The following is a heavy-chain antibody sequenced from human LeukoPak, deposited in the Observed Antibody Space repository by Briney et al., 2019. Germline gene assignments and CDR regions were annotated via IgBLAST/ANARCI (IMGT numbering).Heavy chain of an antibody. CDR3: ARERGWPLHYFDY. Sequence: GGSLRLSCAASGFTFSNYAMSWVRQAPGKGLEWVANIKQDGSEKYYVDSVKGRFTISRENAENSLYLQMNSLRAEDTAVYYCARERGWPLHYFDYWGQGTLVTVSS. J-gene: IGHJ4*02. V-gene: IGHV3-7*01. CDR2: IKQDGSEK. CDR1: GFTFSNYA. D-gene: IGHD5-24*01.